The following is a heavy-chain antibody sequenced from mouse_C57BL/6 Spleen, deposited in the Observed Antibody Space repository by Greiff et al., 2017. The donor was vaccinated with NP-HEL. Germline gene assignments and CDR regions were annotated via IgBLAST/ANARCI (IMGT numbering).Heavy chain of an antibody. CDR2: IDPSDSYT. J-gene: IGHJ4*01. Sequence: VQLQQPGAELVMPGASVKLSCKASGYTFTSYWMHWVKQRPGQGLEWIGEIDPSDSYTNYNQKFKGKSTLTVDKSSSTAYMQLSSLTSEDSAVYYCARGKVVAYYAMDYWGQGTSVTVSS. V-gene: IGHV1-69*01. CDR1: GYTFTSYW. CDR3: ARGKVVAYYAMDY. D-gene: IGHD1-1*01.